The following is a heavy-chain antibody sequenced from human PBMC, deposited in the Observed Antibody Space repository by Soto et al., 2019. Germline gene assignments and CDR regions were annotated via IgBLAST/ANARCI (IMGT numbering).Heavy chain of an antibody. CDR1: GFTFSSYA. Sequence: QVQLVESGGGVVQPGRSLRLSCAASGFTFSSYAMHWVRQAPGKGLEWVAVISYDGSNKYYADSVKGRFTISRDNSKNTLYLQMHSLRAEDTAVYYCARGGSGWYGVPEGPFDYWGQGTLITVSS. CDR3: ARGGSGWYGVPEGPFDY. J-gene: IGHJ4*02. V-gene: IGHV3-30-3*01. D-gene: IGHD6-19*01. CDR2: ISYDGSNK.